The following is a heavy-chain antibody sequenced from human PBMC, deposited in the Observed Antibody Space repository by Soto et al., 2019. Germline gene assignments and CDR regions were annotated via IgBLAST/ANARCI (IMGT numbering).Heavy chain of an antibody. CDR3: ARRLYYDSSGFEGGRTDV. D-gene: IGHD3-22*01. V-gene: IGHV4-39*01. CDR1: GGSISSSSYY. CDR2: IYYSGST. J-gene: IGHJ6*02. Sequence: SETLSLTCTVSGGSISSSSYYWGWIRQPPGKGLEWIGSIYYSGSTYYNPSLKSRVTISVDTSKNQFSLKLSSVTAADTAVYYCARRLYYDSSGFEGGRTDVWGQGSTVT.